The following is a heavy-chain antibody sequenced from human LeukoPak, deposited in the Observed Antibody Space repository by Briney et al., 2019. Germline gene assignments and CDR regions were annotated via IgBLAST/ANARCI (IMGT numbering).Heavy chain of an antibody. CDR1: GFTFSSYG. Sequence: PGRALRLSCAASGFTFSSYGMHWGLQAPGKGVEGGAVISYDGGNKYYADSVKSRFTISRDNPKTTLYLQMNSMRDEDTAVYYCAKEGYYHDSSSYNYYYGMDVSGQETTVTVSS. CDR3: AKEGYYHDSSSYNYYYGMDV. D-gene: IGHD3-22*01. J-gene: IGHJ6*02. CDR2: ISYDGGNK. V-gene: IGHV3-30*18.